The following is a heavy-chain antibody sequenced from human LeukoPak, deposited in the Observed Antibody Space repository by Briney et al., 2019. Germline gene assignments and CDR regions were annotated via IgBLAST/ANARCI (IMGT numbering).Heavy chain of an antibody. D-gene: IGHD2-15*01. CDR1: GYTFTSYG. J-gene: IGHJ6*03. V-gene: IGHV1-18*01. Sequence: ASVRVSCKASGYTFTSYGISWVRQAPGQGLEWMGWISAYNGNTNYAQKLQGRVTMTTDTSTSTAYMELRSLRSDDTAVYYCARERYCSGGSCYSDYYYYMDVWGKGTTVTVSS. CDR3: ARERYCSGGSCYSDYYYYMDV. CDR2: ISAYNGNT.